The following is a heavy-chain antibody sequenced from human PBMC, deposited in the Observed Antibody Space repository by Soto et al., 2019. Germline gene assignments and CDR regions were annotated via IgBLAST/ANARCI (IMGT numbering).Heavy chain of an antibody. J-gene: IGHJ5*02. CDR2: IYYSGST. CDR3: ARVTTPAPMELFDP. V-gene: IGHV4-30-4*01. CDR1: GGSISSGDYY. D-gene: IGHD4-17*01. Sequence: SETLSLTCTVSGGSISSGDYYWSWIRQPPGKGLEWIGYIYYSGSTYYNPSLKSRVTISVDTSKNQFSLKLSSVTAADTAVYYCARVTTPAPMELFDPWAREPWSPSPQ.